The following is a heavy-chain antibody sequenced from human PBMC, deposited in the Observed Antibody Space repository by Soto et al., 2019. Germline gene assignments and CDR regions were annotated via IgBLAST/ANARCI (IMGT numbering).Heavy chain of an antibody. D-gene: IGHD5-18*01. CDR1: GFTFSSYW. CDR3: ARAGYSYGNYYFDY. CDR2: INSDGSTT. J-gene: IGHJ4*02. Sequence: GGSLRLSCAASGFTFSSYWMHWVRQAPGKGLVWVSRINSDGSTTSYADSVKGRFTISRDNAKNTLYLQMNSLRAEDTAVYYCARAGYSYGNYYFDYWGQGTLVTVSS. V-gene: IGHV3-74*01.